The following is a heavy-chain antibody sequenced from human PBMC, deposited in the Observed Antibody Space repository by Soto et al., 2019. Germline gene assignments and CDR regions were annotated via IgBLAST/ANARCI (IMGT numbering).Heavy chain of an antibody. D-gene: IGHD1-1*01. CDR2: INGGNGNT. CDR1: GYSFSTHS. CDR3: ARGKGMEENYYYYGMDV. J-gene: IGHJ6*02. Sequence: ASVKVSCKASGYSFSTHSMHWVRQAPGQGLEWMEWINGGNGNTKYSQKFRDRVTITRDASASTGYMELSSLRSEDTAVYYCARGKGMEENYYYYGMDVWGQGTTVTVSS. V-gene: IGHV1-3*01.